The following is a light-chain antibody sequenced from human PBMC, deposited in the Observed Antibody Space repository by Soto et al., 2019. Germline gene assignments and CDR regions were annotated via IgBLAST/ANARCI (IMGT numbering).Light chain of an antibody. Sequence: QSVLTQPASVSGTPGQSITISCTGSNSDVGIYDFVSWYQHRPGRAPKLIVSEVGHRPSGVSNRFSGSKSGNTASLTISGLQSEDEADYYCISYTSDDVRYVFGTGTNVTVL. V-gene: IGLV2-14*01. CDR1: NSDVGIYDF. CDR2: EVG. J-gene: IGLJ1*01. CDR3: ISYTSDDVRYV.